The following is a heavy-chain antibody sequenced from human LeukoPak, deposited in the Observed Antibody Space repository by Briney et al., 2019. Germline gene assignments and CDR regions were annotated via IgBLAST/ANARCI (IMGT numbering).Heavy chain of an antibody. J-gene: IGHJ4*02. CDR3: AKGISSSRFHAVDY. Sequence: GGSLRLSCAASGFTFSNYAMNWVRQAPGKGLEWVSVISGSGDTTSYADSVKGRFTISRDNSKNTLYLQMKSLRAEDTAIYYCAKGISSSRFHAVDYWGQGAQVTVSS. CDR1: GFTFSNYA. V-gene: IGHV3-23*01. CDR2: ISGSGDTT. D-gene: IGHD2-2*01.